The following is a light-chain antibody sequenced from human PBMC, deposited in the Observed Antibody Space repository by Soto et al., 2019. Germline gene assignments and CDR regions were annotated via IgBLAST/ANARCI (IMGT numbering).Light chain of an antibody. CDR1: QDISNY. Sequence: DIQMTQSPSSLSASVGDRVTITCQASQDISNYLNWYQQKPGKAPKLLIYDASNLETGVPSRFSGSGSGTDFTFTISSLQPEDIATYYCHQYDNLPPHMYTFGQGTKLEIK. V-gene: IGKV1-33*01. CDR3: HQYDNLPPHMYT. CDR2: DAS. J-gene: IGKJ2*01.